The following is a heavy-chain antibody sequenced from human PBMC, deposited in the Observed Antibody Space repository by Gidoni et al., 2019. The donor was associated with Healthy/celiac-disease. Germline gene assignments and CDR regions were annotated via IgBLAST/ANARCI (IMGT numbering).Heavy chain of an antibody. V-gene: IGHV4-59*01. Sequence: QVQLQESGPGLVKPSATLSLTCTVSVGSISSYYWSWIRQPAGKGLEWIGYMYYSGSTNYNPSLKSRVTISVDTSKTQFSLKLSSVTAADTAVYYCARGSGYATYPDSRINAFDIWGQGTMVTVSS. CDR2: MYYSGST. J-gene: IGHJ3*02. CDR3: ARGSGYATYPDSRINAFDI. CDR1: VGSISSYY. D-gene: IGHD5-12*01.